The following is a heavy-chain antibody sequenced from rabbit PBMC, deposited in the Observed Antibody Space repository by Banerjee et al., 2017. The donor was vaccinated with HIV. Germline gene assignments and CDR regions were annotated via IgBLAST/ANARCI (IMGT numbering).Heavy chain of an antibody. CDR2: IYTGNGRT. CDR3: ARDCGGDTYPSYFNL. D-gene: IGHD6-1*01. Sequence: QEQLEESGGDLVKPEGSLTLTCTASGFSFSSGYYMCWVRQAPGKGLEWIGCIYTGNGRTWYASWAKGRFTISKTSSTTVTLQMTGLTAADTATHFCARDCGGDTYPSYFNLWGQGTLVTVS. CDR1: GFSFSSGYY. V-gene: IGHV1S45*01. J-gene: IGHJ4*01.